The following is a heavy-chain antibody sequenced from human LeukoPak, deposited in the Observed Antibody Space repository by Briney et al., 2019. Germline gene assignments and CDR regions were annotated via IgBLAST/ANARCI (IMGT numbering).Heavy chain of an antibody. CDR2: IYYSGST. V-gene: IGHV4-59*01. D-gene: IGHD2-15*01. Sequence: SETLSLTCTVSGGSISSYYWSWIRQPPGKGLEWIGYIYYSGSTNYNPSLKSRVTISVDTSKNQFSLKLSSVTAADTAVHYCAREVARWAYFDYWGQGTLVTVSS. J-gene: IGHJ4*02. CDR1: GGSISSYY. CDR3: AREVARWAYFDY.